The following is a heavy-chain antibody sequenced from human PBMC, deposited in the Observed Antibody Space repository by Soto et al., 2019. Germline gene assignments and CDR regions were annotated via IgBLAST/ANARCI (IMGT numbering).Heavy chain of an antibody. V-gene: IGHV1-3*01. CDR1: GYTFTSYA. CDR3: ARGVSDIHYDFWSGFASFGMDV. CDR2: INAGNGNT. J-gene: IGHJ6*02. D-gene: IGHD3-3*01. Sequence: ASVKVSCKASGYTFTSYAMHWVRQAPGQRLEWMGWINAGNGNTKYSQKFQGRVTITRDTSASTAYMELSSLRSEDTAVYYCARGVSDIHYDFWSGFASFGMDVWGQGTTVTVSS.